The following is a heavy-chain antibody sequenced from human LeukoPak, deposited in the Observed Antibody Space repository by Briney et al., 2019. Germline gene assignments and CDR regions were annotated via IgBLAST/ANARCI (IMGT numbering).Heavy chain of an antibody. D-gene: IGHD3-9*01. Sequence: PGRSLRLSCAASGFTFDDYAMHWVRQAPGKGLEWVSGISWNSGSIGYADSVKGRFAISRDNAKNSLYLQMNSLRAEDTALYYCAKDPYDILTGYVFDYWGQGTLVTVSS. J-gene: IGHJ4*02. V-gene: IGHV3-9*01. CDR1: GFTFDDYA. CDR3: AKDPYDILTGYVFDY. CDR2: ISWNSGSI.